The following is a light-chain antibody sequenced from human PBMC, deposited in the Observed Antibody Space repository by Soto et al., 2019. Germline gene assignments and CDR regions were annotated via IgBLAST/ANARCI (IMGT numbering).Light chain of an antibody. CDR2: WAS. CDR1: QSVLYSSNNENY. V-gene: IGKV4-1*01. J-gene: IGKJ5*01. Sequence: DIVMTQSPDSLAVSLGERATINCKSSQSVLYSSNNENYLAWYQQKPGQPPKLLLYWASTRESGVPDRFSGSGSGTDFTLTIISLQAEDVAVYYCQQYYSTPHTFGQGTLLEI. CDR3: QQYYSTPHT.